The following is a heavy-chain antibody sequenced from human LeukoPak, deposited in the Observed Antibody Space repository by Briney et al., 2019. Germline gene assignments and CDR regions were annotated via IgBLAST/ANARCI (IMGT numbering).Heavy chain of an antibody. D-gene: IGHD2-21*02. CDR2: MNPNSGNT. CDR3: ARGVTARGFYYYMDI. Sequence: ASVKVSCKASGYTFTSYDINWVRQATGQGLEWMGWMNPNSGNTGYAQEFQGRVTMTRDTSISTAYMELSSLRPDDTAVYSCARGVTARGFYYYMDIWGNGTTVTISS. V-gene: IGHV1-8*01. CDR1: GYTFTSYD. J-gene: IGHJ6*03.